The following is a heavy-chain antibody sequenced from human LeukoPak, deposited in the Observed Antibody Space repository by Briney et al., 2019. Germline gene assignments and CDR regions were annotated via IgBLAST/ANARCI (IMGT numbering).Heavy chain of an antibody. CDR3: ASAGSSGSYYNWVPTYYYYYGMDV. Sequence: SETLSLTCTVSGGSISSYYWSWIRQPPGKGLEGIGYIYYSGSTNYNPSLKSRVTISVDTSKNQFSLKLSSVTAADTAVYYCASAGSSGSYYNWVPTYYYYYGMDVWGQGTTVTVSS. D-gene: IGHD3-10*01. V-gene: IGHV4-59*08. J-gene: IGHJ6*02. CDR2: IYYSGST. CDR1: GGSISSYY.